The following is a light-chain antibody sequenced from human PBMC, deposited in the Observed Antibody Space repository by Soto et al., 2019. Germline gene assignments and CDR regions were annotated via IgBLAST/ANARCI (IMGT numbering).Light chain of an antibody. J-gene: IGKJ1*01. Sequence: DIQMTQYPSSLSASVGERVTITCRASQSVSTYLNWYQQTPGQAPKLLIYAASTLQSGVPSRFSGRGSGTDFTLTISSLQPEAFATYHCQQTYSNPQKFGQGTKVESK. CDR2: AAS. V-gene: IGKV1-39*01. CDR3: QQTYSNPQK. CDR1: QSVSTY.